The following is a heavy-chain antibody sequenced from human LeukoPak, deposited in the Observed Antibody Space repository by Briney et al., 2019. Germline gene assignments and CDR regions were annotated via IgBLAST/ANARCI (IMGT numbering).Heavy chain of an antibody. CDR1: GFTFDDYG. J-gene: IGHJ4*02. V-gene: IGHV3-20*04. CDR2: INWNGGST. D-gene: IGHD3-16*02. Sequence: GGSLRLSCAASGFTFDDYGMSWVRQAPGKGLEWVSGINWNGGSTGYADPVKGRFTISRDNAKNSLYLQMNSLRAEDTALYYCARGYRDLAYFDYWGQGTLVTVSS. CDR3: ARGYRDLAYFDY.